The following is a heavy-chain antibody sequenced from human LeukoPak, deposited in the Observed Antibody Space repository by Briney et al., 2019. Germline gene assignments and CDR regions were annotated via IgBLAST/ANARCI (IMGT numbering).Heavy chain of an antibody. CDR3: ARGGYGSGSYYLDY. CDR2: IYSGGST. J-gene: IGHJ4*02. V-gene: IGHV3-66*01. CDR1: GFTASSNY. Sequence: GGSLRLSCAASGFTASSNYMSWVRQAPGKGLEWVSVIYSGGSTYYADPVKGRFTISRDNSKNTLYLQMNSLRAEDTAVYYCARGGYGSGSYYLDYWGQGTLVTVSS. D-gene: IGHD3-10*01.